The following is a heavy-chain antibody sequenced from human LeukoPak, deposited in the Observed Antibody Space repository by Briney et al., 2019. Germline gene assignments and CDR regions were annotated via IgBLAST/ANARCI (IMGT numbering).Heavy chain of an antibody. Sequence: ASVKVSCKASGYTFTSYAMHWVRQAPGQGLEWMGWINPNSGGTNYAQKFQGRVTMTRDTSISTAYMELSRLRSDDTAVYYCARVDCSSTSCYHGLGVYMDVWGKGTTVTISS. CDR3: ARVDCSSTSCYHGLGVYMDV. D-gene: IGHD2-2*01. V-gene: IGHV1-2*02. CDR1: GYTFTSYA. J-gene: IGHJ6*03. CDR2: INPNSGGT.